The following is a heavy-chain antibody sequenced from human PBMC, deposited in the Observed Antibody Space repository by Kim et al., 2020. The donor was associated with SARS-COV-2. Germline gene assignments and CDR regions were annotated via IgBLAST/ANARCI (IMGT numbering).Heavy chain of an antibody. Sequence: GGSLRLSCVASGFKFNEYAMHWVRQAPGKGLEWVSGINWDSEKIAYADSVRGRFTISRDNAETSVFLQMNSLRIEDTGLYFCAKGQFSDYNYYHYVVDVWGQGTAVTVSS. D-gene: IGHD4-17*01. V-gene: IGHV3-9*01. CDR1: GFKFNEYA. CDR3: AKGQFSDYNYYHYVVDV. J-gene: IGHJ6*02. CDR2: INWDSEKI.